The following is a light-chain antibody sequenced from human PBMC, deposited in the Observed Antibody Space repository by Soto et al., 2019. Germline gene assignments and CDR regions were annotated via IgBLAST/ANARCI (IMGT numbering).Light chain of an antibody. V-gene: IGKV3-15*01. CDR1: QSVSID. J-gene: IGKJ1*01. CDR2: GAS. CDR3: QQYNNWPPWT. Sequence: EIVMTQSPATLSVSPGERVTLSCRASQSVSIDLAWYQQKPGQAPRLLIFGASTRATGIPARFSGSGSETEFSLTISSLQSEDFAVYYCQQYNNWPPWTFGQGTKVDIK.